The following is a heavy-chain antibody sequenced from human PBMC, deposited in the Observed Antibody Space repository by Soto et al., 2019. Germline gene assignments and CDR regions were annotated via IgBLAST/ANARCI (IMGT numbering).Heavy chain of an antibody. CDR1: GFTFSYYN. J-gene: IGHJ4*02. V-gene: IGHV3-30*18. CDR2: ISYDGGEK. Sequence: QVQLVESGGGVVQPGRSLRLSCAASGFTFSYYNMHWVRKAPGKGLEWVAVISYDGGEKYYADSVKGRITISRDNTKNTLTLQMNSLRVDDTAVYYCAKALGELSPESYYSWGQGTLITVSS. CDR3: AKALGELSPESYYS. D-gene: IGHD3-16*02.